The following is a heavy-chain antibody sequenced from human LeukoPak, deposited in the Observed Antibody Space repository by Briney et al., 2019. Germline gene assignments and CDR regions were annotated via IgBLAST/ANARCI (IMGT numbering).Heavy chain of an antibody. CDR3: ARSYYYDSSGYYDY. D-gene: IGHD3-22*01. Sequence: KPGGSLRLSCAASGFTFDDYAMHWVRQAPVKGLEWVSGISWNSDRTGYADSVKGRFTISRDNAKNSLYLQMNSLRAEDTAVYYCARSYYYDSSGYYDYWGQVTLVTVSS. V-gene: IGHV3-9*01. CDR1: GFTFDDYA. J-gene: IGHJ4*02. CDR2: ISWNSDRT.